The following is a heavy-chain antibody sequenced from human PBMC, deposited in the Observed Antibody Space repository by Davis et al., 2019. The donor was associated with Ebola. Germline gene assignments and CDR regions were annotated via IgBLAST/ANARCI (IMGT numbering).Heavy chain of an antibody. J-gene: IGHJ6*02. Sequence: ASVKVSCKASGYTFTSYGISWVRQAPGQGLEWMGWISAYNDNTNYAQKLQGRVTMTTDTSTSTAYMELRSLRSDDTAVYYCARGTYYDILTGYRENYYYGMDVWGQGTTVTVSS. CDR3: ARGTYYDILTGYRENYYYGMDV. CDR2: ISAYNDNT. D-gene: IGHD3-9*01. V-gene: IGHV1-18*01. CDR1: GYTFTSYG.